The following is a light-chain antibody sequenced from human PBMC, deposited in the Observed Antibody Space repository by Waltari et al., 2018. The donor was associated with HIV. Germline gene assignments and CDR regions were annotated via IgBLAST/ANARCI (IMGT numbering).Light chain of an antibody. CDR3: QQTYNTPT. CDR2: AAS. V-gene: IGKV1-39*01. J-gene: IGKJ4*01. CDR1: QSVSSY. Sequence: DIQMTQSPSSLSASVGDRVTIACRASQSVSSYLNWYQVKLGKVPKPLIYAASSLQGGVPSRFSGSGSGTEFTLTISSLQPEDSATYFWQQTYNTPTVGGGTKVEI.